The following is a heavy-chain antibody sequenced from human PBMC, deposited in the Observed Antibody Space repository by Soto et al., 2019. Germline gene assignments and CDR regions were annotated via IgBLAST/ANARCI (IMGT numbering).Heavy chain of an antibody. D-gene: IGHD2-15*01. CDR1: GYTLTELS. Sequence: GASVKVSCKVSGYTLTELSMHWVRQAPGKGLEWMGGFDPEDGETIYAQKFQGRVTMTEDTSTDTAYMELSSLRSEDPAVYYCATAPPKILYDEVFDIWGKGTMVPVSS. CDR2: FDPEDGET. V-gene: IGHV1-24*01. CDR3: ATAPPKILYDEVFDI. J-gene: IGHJ3*02.